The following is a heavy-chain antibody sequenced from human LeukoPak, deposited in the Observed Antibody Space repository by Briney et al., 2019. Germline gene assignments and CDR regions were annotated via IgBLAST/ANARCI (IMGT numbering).Heavy chain of an antibody. CDR3: ARHGGTRITLVQVYYFDY. D-gene: IGHD4-11*01. CDR1: GGSITDSSYY. V-gene: IGHV4-39*01. Sequence: SETLSLTCSVSGGSITDSSYYWGRIRQPPEKGLEWIGSIYYTEGTSYSPSLKSRVTISVDTSNNQFSLKLSSVTAADTAVYYCARHGGTRITLVQVYYFDYWGQGTLVTVSS. J-gene: IGHJ4*02. CDR2: IYYTEGT.